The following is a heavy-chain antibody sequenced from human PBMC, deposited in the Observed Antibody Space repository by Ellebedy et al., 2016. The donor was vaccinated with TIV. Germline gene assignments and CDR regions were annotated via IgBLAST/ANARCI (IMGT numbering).Heavy chain of an antibody. J-gene: IGHJ6*02. CDR1: GFSFSSYG. Sequence: GESLKISXATSGFSFSSYGMNWVRQAPGKGLEWVAFISSRGNPVYYTDSVKGRFTISRDNAKNSLYLQMNSLRAEDSALYYCARDQDTVALYGMDVWGQGTTVTVSS. V-gene: IGHV3-48*03. CDR3: ARDQDTVALYGMDV. CDR2: ISSRGNPV. D-gene: IGHD6-19*01.